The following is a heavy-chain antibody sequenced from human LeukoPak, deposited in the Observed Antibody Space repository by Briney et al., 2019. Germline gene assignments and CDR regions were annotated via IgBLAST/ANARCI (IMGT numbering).Heavy chain of an antibody. D-gene: IGHD5/OR15-5a*01. J-gene: IGHJ3*02. CDR2: IGIAGDT. CDR3: IRGGIQVSGIDAFDI. CDR1: GFTFSSYD. Sequence: TGGSLRLSCAASGFTFSSYDMHWVRQAPGRGLEWVSAIGIAGDTYYPDSVKGRFTISRENAKNSMYLQMNSLKDGDTAVYYCIRGGIQVSGIDAFDIRGQGTMVTVSS. V-gene: IGHV3-13*01.